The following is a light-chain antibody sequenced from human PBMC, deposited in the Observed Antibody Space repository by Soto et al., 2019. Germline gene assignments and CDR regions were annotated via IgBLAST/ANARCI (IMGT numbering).Light chain of an antibody. CDR1: QSISSW. CDR3: QHYDSYSTWT. CDR2: DAS. J-gene: IGKJ1*01. Sequence: DIQMTQSPSTLSASVGDRVTITCRASQSISSWLAWYQQKPGNAPKLLIYDASTLESGVPSRFSGSASGTEFTLTISSLQPDDFATYYCQHYDSYSTWTFGQGTKV. V-gene: IGKV1-5*01.